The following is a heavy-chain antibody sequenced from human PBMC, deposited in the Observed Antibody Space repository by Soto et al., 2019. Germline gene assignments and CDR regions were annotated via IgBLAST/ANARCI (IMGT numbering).Heavy chain of an antibody. V-gene: IGHV3-30-3*01. Sequence: QVQLVQSGGGVVQPGRSLRLPCEASGFTFSSYSMNWVRQTPGKGLEWVAVVSYDGNRKYYADSVKGRITISRDNAKNPLYLQMDNLRIEDTAVYYCARGLVVTAKGWFDLWGQATLVTVSP. CDR2: VSYDGNRK. D-gene: IGHD2-21*02. CDR3: ARGLVVTAKGWFDL. CDR1: GFTFSSYS. J-gene: IGHJ5*02.